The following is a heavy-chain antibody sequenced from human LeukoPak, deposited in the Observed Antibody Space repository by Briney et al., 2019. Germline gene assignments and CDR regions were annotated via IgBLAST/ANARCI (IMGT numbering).Heavy chain of an antibody. CDR3: ASPGIAVAGTAFDI. J-gene: IGHJ3*02. Sequence: PSETLSLTCTVSGGSISTYYWSWIRQPPGKGLEWIGYMYYSGSTNYNPSLKSRVTISVDTSKNQFSLKLSSVTAADTAVYYCASPGIAVAGTAFDIWGQGTMVTVSS. CDR2: MYYSGST. D-gene: IGHD6-19*01. V-gene: IGHV4-59*08. CDR1: GGSISTYY.